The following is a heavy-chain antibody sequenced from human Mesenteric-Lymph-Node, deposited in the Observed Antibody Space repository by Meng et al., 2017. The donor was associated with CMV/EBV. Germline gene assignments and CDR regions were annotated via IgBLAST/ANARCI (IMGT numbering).Heavy chain of an antibody. V-gene: IGHV2-5*01. CDR1: FSLSTSGVV. CDR3: AHRPRNYHLEVWFDP. J-gene: IGHJ5*02. CDR2: IYWNDDK. Sequence: FSLSTSGVVVGWIHQPPGKALEWLALIYWNDDKRYRPSLKSRLTITKDTSKNQVVLTMTNMDPVDTATYYCAHRPRNYHLEVWFDPWGQGTLVTVSS. D-gene: IGHD1-7*01.